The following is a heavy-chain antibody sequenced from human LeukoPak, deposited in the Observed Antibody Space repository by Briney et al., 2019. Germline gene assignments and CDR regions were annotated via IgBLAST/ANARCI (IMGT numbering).Heavy chain of an antibody. CDR3: ASRGRYYFDF. V-gene: IGHV3-23*01. J-gene: IGHJ4*02. CDR2: TGSGGST. CDR1: GFTFSSYA. Sequence: GGSLRLSCAASGFTFSSYAMSWVRQAPGKGLEWVSTTGSGGSTSYADSVKRRFTISRDNSKNTLYLQMNSLRAEDTAVYYCASRGRYYFDFWGQGTLATVSS. D-gene: IGHD3-10*01.